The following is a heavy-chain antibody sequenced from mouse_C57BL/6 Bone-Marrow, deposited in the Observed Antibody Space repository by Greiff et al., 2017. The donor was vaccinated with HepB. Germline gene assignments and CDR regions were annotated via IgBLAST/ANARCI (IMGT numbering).Heavy chain of an antibody. CDR2: IYPGSGNT. CDR1: GYTFTDYY. J-gene: IGHJ4*01. D-gene: IGHD1-1*01. CDR3: AIWPCHYYGSEDYAMDY. V-gene: IGHV1-76*01. Sequence: QVQLQQSGAELVRPGASVTLSCKASGYTFTDYYINWVKQRPGQGLEWIARIYPGSGNTYYNEKFKGKDTLTAEKSSSTAYMQLISLTSEDSAVYFCAIWPCHYYGSEDYAMDYWGQGTSVTVSS.